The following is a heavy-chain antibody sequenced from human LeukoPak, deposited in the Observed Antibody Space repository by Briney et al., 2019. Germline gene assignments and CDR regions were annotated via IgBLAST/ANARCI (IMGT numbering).Heavy chain of an antibody. V-gene: IGHV1-18*01. CDR1: GYSFRSYD. D-gene: IGHD2-2*01. CDR3: ARDVGDIVTIPAAITVP. CDR2: ISGYNGNT. J-gene: IGHJ5*02. Sequence: ASVKVSCKGSGYSFRSYDINWMRQAPGQGLEWMGWISGYNGNTNYAQMVQGRVTITTDTSTSTAYMELRSLRSDDTAMYYCARDVGDIVTIPAAITVPWGQGTLVTVSS.